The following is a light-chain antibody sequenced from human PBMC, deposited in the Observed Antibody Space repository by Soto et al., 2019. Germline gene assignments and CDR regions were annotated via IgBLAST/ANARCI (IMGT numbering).Light chain of an antibody. Sequence: DIQMTQSPSTLSSSVGERVTITCRASQSISSWLAWYQRKPGKAPKLLIYDASSLESGVPSRFSGSGSGTEFTLTISSLQPDDSATYYCQQYNSYSRRTFGQGTKLEIK. CDR3: QQYNSYSRRT. CDR2: DAS. V-gene: IGKV1-5*01. CDR1: QSISSW. J-gene: IGKJ2*01.